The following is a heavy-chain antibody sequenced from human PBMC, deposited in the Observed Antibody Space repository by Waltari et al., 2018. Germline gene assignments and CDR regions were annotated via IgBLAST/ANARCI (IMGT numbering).Heavy chain of an antibody. J-gene: IGHJ6*02. V-gene: IGHV3-23*01. CDR1: GSTLTRCP. CDR2: MSGSGLI. D-gene: IGHD3-16*01. CDR3: AKDEGNRIAPTFGMDA. Sequence: EFLLLEAGGGLAQPGGSLRPSCAASGSTLTRCPLNWVRQAPGKGLEWVSLMSGSGLIEYADSVKGRFTISRDNAKNTLYLEMNRLRVEDTAVYFCAKDEGNRIAPTFGMDAWGHGTTVLVS.